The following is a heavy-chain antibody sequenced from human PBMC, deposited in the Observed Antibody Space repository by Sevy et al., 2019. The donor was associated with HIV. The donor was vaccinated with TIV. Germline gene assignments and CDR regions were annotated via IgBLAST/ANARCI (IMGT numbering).Heavy chain of an antibody. CDR1: GGIFSNFA. D-gene: IGHD2-2*02. J-gene: IGHJ4*02. Sequence: ASVKVSCKASGGIFSNFAIKWVRQAPGQGLQWMGGIIPIFGTPNYAQKFQGRVTITADESTSTAYMELSSLRSEDTAVYYCARGYCTTTRCSTSSLDYWGQGTLVTVSS. V-gene: IGHV1-69*13. CDR3: ARGYCTTTRCSTSSLDY. CDR2: IIPIFGTP.